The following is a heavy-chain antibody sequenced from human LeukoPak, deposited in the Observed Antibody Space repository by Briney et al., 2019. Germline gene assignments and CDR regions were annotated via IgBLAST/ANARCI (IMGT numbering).Heavy chain of an antibody. CDR1: GGSISSYY. D-gene: IGHD2-2*01. CDR3: ARDPSGVIPAAMSDY. V-gene: IGHV3-21*01. CDR2: ISSSSNYI. J-gene: IGHJ4*02. Sequence: PSETLSLTCTVSGGSISSYYWNWVRQAPGKGLEWVSSISSSSNYIYYADSVKGRFTISRDNAKNSLYLQMNSLRAEDTAVYYCARDPSGVIPAAMSDYWGQGTLVTVSS.